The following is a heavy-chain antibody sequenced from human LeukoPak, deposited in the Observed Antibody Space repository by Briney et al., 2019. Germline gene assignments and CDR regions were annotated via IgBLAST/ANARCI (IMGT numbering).Heavy chain of an antibody. J-gene: IGHJ4*02. CDR1: GGSISSGSYY. D-gene: IGHD5-24*01. CDR3: ARVGGYNYNYFDY. V-gene: IGHV4-61*02. CDR2: IYTSGST. Sequence: SETLSLTCTVSGGSISSGSYYWSWIRQPAGKGLEWIGRIYTSGSTNYNPSLKSRVTISVDTSKNQFSLKLSSVTAADTAVYYCARVGGYNYNYFDYWGQGTWSPSPQ.